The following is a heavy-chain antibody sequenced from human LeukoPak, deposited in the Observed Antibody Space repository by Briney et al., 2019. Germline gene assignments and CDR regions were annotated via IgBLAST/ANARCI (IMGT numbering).Heavy chain of an antibody. J-gene: IGHJ6*03. Sequence: GGSLRLSCAASGFTFSDYYMSWIRQAPGKGLEWVSYISSSGSTIYYADSVKGRFTISRDNAKNSLYLQMNSLRAEDTAVYYCAGEEMATIPYYYYYMDVWGKGTTVTVSS. CDR1: GFTFSDYY. CDR2: ISSSGSTI. D-gene: IGHD5-24*01. CDR3: AGEEMATIPYYYYYMDV. V-gene: IGHV3-11*04.